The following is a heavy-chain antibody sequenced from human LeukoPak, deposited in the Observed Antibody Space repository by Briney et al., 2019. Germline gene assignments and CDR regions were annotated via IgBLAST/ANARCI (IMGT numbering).Heavy chain of an antibody. V-gene: IGHV3-7*01. CDR1: GFTFSSYW. Sequence: GGSLRLSCTVSGFTFSSYWMSWVRQAPGKGLEWVANVKQDESEKIYGDSVTGRFAVSRDNAKNSLYLHMNSLAVEDTAVYFCTGVNNNYYMDVWGNGTTVTVSS. D-gene: IGHD1-14*01. CDR2: VKQDESEK. J-gene: IGHJ6*03. CDR3: TGVNNNYYMDV.